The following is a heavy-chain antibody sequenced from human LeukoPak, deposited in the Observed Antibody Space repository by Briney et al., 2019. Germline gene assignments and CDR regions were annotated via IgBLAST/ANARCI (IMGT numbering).Heavy chain of an antibody. V-gene: IGHV3-48*03. D-gene: IGHD3-22*01. CDR2: ISSSGSII. Sequence: GGSLRLSCAASGFTFGNYEMHWVRQAPGKGLEWLLHISSSGSIIYYADSVKGRFTISRDNAKNSLSLQMNSLTAEDTAIYYCARALYYDSSAYLYWGQGTLVTVSS. CDR3: ARALYYDSSAYLY. CDR1: GFTFGNYE. J-gene: IGHJ4*02.